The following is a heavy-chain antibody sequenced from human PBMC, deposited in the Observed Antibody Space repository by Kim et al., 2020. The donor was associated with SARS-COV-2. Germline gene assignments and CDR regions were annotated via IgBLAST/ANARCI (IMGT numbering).Heavy chain of an antibody. D-gene: IGHD2-2*01. J-gene: IGHJ4*02. V-gene: IGHV4-39*01. CDR3: ASYCSSTNYFDY. Sequence: YYTPSIKSRVTISVDTSKNQFSLKLSSVTAADTAVYYCASYCSSTNYFDYWGQGTLVTVSS.